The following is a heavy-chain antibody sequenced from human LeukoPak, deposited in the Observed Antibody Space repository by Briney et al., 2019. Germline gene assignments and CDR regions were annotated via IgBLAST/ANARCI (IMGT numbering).Heavy chain of an antibody. CDR2: ISQGGSVM. D-gene: IGHD1-26*01. CDR3: ARDGILSYSGSSSFDY. V-gene: IGHV3-7*01. CDR1: NFTFSTYW. J-gene: IGHJ4*02. Sequence: GGSLRLSCAASNFTFSTYWMTWVRQAPGKGLEWVAIISQGGSVMHYVDSVKDRFTISRDNAKNSLYLQMNSLRAEDTAVYYCARDGILSYSGSSSFDYWGQGALVTVSP.